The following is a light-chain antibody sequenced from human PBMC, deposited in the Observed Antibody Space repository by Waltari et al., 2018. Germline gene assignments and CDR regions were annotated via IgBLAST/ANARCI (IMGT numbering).Light chain of an antibody. CDR3: CSYAGSYNLV. V-gene: IGLV2-11*01. J-gene: IGLJ2*01. CDR1: SSDVGGYNY. CDR2: DVI. Sequence: QSALTQPRSVSGSPGQSVTISCTGTSSDVGGYNYVSWYQQPPGKAPKFMIYDVIGRTSGVPDRFSGSKSGNPASLTISGLQAEDEADYYCCSYAGSYNLVFGGGTKLTVL.